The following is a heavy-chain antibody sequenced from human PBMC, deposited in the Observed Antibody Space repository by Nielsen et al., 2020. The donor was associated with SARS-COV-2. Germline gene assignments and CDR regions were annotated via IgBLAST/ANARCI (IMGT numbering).Heavy chain of an antibody. D-gene: IGHD4-17*01. J-gene: IGHJ5*02. Sequence: ASVKVSCKASGYTFTGYYMHWVRQAPGQGLEWMGRINPNSGGTNYAQKFQGRVTMTRDTSTSTAYMELRSLRSDDTAVYYCAVGNDDYGDYVGWFDPWGQGTLVTVSS. CDR1: GYTFTGYY. CDR3: AVGNDDYGDYVGWFDP. V-gene: IGHV1-2*06. CDR2: INPNSGGT.